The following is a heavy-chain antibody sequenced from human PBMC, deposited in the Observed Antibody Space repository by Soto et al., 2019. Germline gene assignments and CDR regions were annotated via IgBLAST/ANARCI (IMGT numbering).Heavy chain of an antibody. Sequence: ASVKVSCKASGYTFTSYGISWVRQAPGQGLEWMGWISAYNGNTNYAQKLQGRVTMTTDTSTSTAYMELRSLRSDDTAVYYCAREIVVVVAAPHYYYYMDVWGKGTTVTVSS. CDR3: AREIVVVVAAPHYYYYMDV. CDR1: GYTFTSYG. CDR2: ISAYNGNT. J-gene: IGHJ6*03. V-gene: IGHV1-18*01. D-gene: IGHD2-15*01.